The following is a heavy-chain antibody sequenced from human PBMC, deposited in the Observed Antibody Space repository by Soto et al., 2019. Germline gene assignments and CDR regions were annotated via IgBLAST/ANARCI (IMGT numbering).Heavy chain of an antibody. Sequence: GGSLRLSCAASGFTFSSYAMSWVRQAPGKGLEWVSLISWDGGSTYYADSVKGRFTISRDNSKNSLYLQMNSLRTEDTALYYCAKGGSQIGSYSDYWGQGTLVTVSS. J-gene: IGHJ4*02. CDR2: ISWDGGST. CDR1: GFTFSSYA. CDR3: AKGGSQIGSYSDY. V-gene: IGHV3-43*02. D-gene: IGHD1-26*01.